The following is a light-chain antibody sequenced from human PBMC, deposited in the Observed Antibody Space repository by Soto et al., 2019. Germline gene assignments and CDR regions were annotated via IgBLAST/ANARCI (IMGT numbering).Light chain of an antibody. J-gene: IGKJ1*01. V-gene: IGKV3-15*01. CDR1: QSVSSN. CDR2: GAS. Sequence: EILMTQSPATLSLSPGERSTLSGRASQSVSSNLAWYQQKPGQAPRLLIYGASTRATGIPARFSGSGSGTEFTLTISSLQSEDFAVYYCQQYNNWLGTFGQGTKV. CDR3: QQYNNWLGT.